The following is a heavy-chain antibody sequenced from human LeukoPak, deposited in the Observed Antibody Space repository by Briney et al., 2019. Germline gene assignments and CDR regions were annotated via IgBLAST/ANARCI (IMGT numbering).Heavy chain of an antibody. D-gene: IGHD6-13*01. V-gene: IGHV3-30*09. J-gene: IGHJ4*02. Sequence: GGSLRLSCAASGFNFNNYPLHWVRQAPGKGLEWVTVISNDGRDKHYADSVKGRFAISRDNSKNTMFLQMNGLRAEDTAMHYCARDRNIAAAVYYFDYWGQGTLVTVSS. CDR2: ISNDGRDK. CDR3: ARDRNIAAAVYYFDY. CDR1: GFNFNNYP.